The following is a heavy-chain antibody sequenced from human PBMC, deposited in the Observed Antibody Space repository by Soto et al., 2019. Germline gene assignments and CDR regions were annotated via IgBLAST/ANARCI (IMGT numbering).Heavy chain of an antibody. CDR3: AGVAYLDFWTGYFPNEY. CDR1: GGCFSSAA. D-gene: IGHD3-3*01. Sequence: SVKGSCKASGGCFSSAAVSWVRQDTRQGLEWMGGIILTSGTANYAQRFQGRVTITADESATTIYMELSSLRSEDTAVYYCAGVAYLDFWTGYFPNEYWGQGTLVTVSS. J-gene: IGHJ4*02. V-gene: IGHV1-69*13. CDR2: IILTSGTA.